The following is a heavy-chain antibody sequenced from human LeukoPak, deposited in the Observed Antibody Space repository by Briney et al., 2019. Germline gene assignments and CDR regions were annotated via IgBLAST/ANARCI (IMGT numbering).Heavy chain of an antibody. J-gene: IGHJ6*03. Sequence: ASVKVSCKASGYTFTSYGISWVRQAPGQGLEWMGWISAYNGNTYYAQKLQGRVTMTTDTSTSTAYMELRSLRPDDTAVYYCARAVDTAMAGYYYYMDVWGKGTTVTVSS. V-gene: IGHV1-18*01. D-gene: IGHD5-18*01. CDR3: ARAVDTAMAGYYYYMDV. CDR1: GYTFTSYG. CDR2: ISAYNGNT.